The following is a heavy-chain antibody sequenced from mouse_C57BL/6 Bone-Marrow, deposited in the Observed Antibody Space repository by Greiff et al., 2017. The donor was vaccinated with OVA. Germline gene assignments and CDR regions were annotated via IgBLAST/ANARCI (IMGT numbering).Heavy chain of an antibody. J-gene: IGHJ2*01. V-gene: IGHV1-47*01. D-gene: IGHD1-1*01. CDR2: FHPYNDDT. Sequence: VKLVESGAELVKPGASVKMSCKASGYTFTTYPIEWMKQNHGKSLEWIGNFHPYNDDTKYNEKFKGKATLTVEKSSSTVYLELSRLTSDDSAVYYCARNYYGSSSYYFDYWGQGTTLTVSS. CDR1: GYTFTTYP. CDR3: ARNYYGSSSYYFDY.